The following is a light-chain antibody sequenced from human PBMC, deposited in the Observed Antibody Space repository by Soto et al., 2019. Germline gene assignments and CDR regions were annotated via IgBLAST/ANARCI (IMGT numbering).Light chain of an antibody. CDR2: GAF. CDR3: QQYNDWPLT. V-gene: IGKV3-15*01. Sequence: EIVMKQSPVTLSVYQGERATLSCRASQSVSSNLAWYQQKPGQAPSLLIYGAFTRATGIPARFSGTGSGTEFTLTISSLQSEDFALYYCQQYNDWPLTFGQGTKV. J-gene: IGKJ1*01. CDR1: QSVSSN.